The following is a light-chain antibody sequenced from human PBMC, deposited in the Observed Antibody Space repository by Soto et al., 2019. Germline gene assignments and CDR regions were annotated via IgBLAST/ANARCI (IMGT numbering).Light chain of an antibody. CDR2: DAS. Sequence: DIQLTPSPSTLSASVGDRVSITCRASQSIGGWLAWYQQKAGKAPELLISDASSLESGVPSRFSGSGFGTEFTLTINGLQPDDFATYYCQQYVSDSLSFGGGTKVEIE. J-gene: IGKJ4*01. CDR1: QSIGGW. V-gene: IGKV1-5*01. CDR3: QQYVSDSLS.